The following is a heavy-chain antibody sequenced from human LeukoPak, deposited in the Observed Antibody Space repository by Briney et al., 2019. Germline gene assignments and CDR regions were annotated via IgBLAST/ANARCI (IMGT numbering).Heavy chain of an antibody. CDR1: GFTLSSYS. D-gene: IGHD3-16*01. CDR3: AKEVWTLYYFDY. Sequence: GGSLRLSCAASGFTLSSYSMNWVRQAPGKRLEWVSYISSSSSTIYYADSVKGRFTISRDNAKNSLYLQMNSLRAEDTAVYYCAKEVWTLYYFDYWGQGTLVTVSS. J-gene: IGHJ4*02. V-gene: IGHV3-48*01. CDR2: ISSSSSTI.